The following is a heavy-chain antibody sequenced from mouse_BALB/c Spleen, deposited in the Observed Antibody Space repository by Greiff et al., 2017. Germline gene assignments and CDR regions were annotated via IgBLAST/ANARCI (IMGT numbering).Heavy chain of an antibody. CDR1: GYSITSGYY. D-gene: IGHD2-2*01. J-gene: IGHJ4*01. CDR3: ARDWGYGNAMDY. V-gene: IGHV3-6*02. CDR2: ISYDGSN. Sequence: ESGPGLVKPSQSLSLTCSVTGYSITSGYYWNWIRQFPGNKLEWMGYISYDGSNNYNPSLKNRISITRDTSKNQFFLKLNSVTTEDTATYYCARDWGYGNAMDYWGQGTSVTVSS.